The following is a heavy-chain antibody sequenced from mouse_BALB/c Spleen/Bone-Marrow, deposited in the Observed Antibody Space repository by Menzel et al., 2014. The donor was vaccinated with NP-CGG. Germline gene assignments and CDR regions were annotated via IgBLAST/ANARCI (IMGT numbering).Heavy chain of an antibody. J-gene: IGHJ3*01. V-gene: IGHV1-18*01. CDR2: INPNNGGT. CDR3: AIGELVHFSY. Sequence: VQLQQSGPELVKPGASVKIPCKASGYTFTDYNMDWVKQSHGKSLEWIGDINPNNGGTIYNQKFKGKATLTVDNSSSTAYMNLRILTSEYTAFYYCAIGELVHFSYWCQSTLVTVS. D-gene: IGHD3-3*01. CDR1: GYTFTDYN.